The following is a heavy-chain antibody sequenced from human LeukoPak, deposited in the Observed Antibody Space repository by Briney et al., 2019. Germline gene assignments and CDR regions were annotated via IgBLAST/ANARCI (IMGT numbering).Heavy chain of an antibody. CDR3: TNLIAAAGNDAFDI. J-gene: IGHJ3*02. D-gene: IGHD6-13*01. CDR2: IRSKANSYAT. CDR1: GFTFSGSA. V-gene: IGHV3-73*01. Sequence: GGSLRLSCAASGFTFSGSAMHWVRQASGKGLEWVGRIRSKANSYATAYAASVKGRFTISRDDSKNTAYLQMNSLKTEDTAVYYCTNLIAAAGNDAFDIWGQGAMVTVSS.